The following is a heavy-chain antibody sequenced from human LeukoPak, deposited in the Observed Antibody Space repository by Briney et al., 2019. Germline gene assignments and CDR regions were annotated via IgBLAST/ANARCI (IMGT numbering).Heavy chain of an antibody. CDR3: ARDSSSGLDP. CDR1: GYTFTDYY. CDR2: INPNSGAT. V-gene: IGHV1-2*02. D-gene: IGHD3-22*01. J-gene: IGHJ5*02. Sequence: ASVKVSCKASGYTFTDYYLHWVRQAPGQGLEWMGWINPNSGATKYAQRFQGRVTMTRDTSISTAYMDLSRLRSDDTAVYYCARDSSSGLDPWGQGTLVTVSS.